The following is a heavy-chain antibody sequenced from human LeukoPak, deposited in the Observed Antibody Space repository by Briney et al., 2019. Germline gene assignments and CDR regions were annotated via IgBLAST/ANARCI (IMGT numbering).Heavy chain of an antibody. Sequence: GGSLRLSCAASGFTFSSYSMNWVRQAPGKGLEWVSYISSSNTIYYADSVKGRFTISRDNAKNSLYLQMNSLRAEDTAVYYCARAHSSAWYLFDYWGQGTLVTVSS. V-gene: IGHV3-48*01. CDR3: ARAHSSAWYLFDY. J-gene: IGHJ4*02. CDR2: ISSSNTI. CDR1: GFTFSSYS. D-gene: IGHD6-19*01.